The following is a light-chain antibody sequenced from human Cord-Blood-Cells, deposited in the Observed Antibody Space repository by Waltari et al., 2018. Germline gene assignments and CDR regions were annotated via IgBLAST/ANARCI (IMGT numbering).Light chain of an antibody. CDR1: SLRSYY. CDR3: NSRDSSGNHLV. J-gene: IGLJ3*02. Sequence: SFELTQDPAVSVALGQTVRITCQGDSLRSYYASWYQQKPGQAPVLVIYGKTTRPLGIPARFSGSRSGNTASLTITGAQAEDEADYYCNSRDSSGNHLVFGGGTKLTVL. V-gene: IGLV3-19*01. CDR2: GKT.